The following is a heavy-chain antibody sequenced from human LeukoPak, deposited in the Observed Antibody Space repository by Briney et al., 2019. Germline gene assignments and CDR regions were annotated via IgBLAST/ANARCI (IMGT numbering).Heavy chain of an antibody. J-gene: IGHJ3*02. CDR3: AALGCGYDKGIGDNDAFDI. V-gene: IGHV1-46*01. CDR1: GYTFTSYY. CDR2: INPSGGST. D-gene: IGHD5-12*01. Sequence: ASVKVSCKASGYTFTSYYMHWVRQAPGQGLEGMGIINPSGGSTSYDKKFQGRVTMTRDTSTSTVYMEMSSLRSEDTAVYYCAALGCGYDKGIGDNDAFDIWGQGTMVTVSS.